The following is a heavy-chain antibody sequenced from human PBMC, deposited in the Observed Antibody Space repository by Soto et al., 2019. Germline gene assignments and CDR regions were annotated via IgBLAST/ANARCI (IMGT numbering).Heavy chain of an antibody. CDR2: IHYTGST. CDR3: ARGTPVETAMVIHH. V-gene: IGHV4-61*01. J-gene: IGHJ5*02. Sequence: QVQLQESGPGLVKPSETLSLTCTVSGGSVSSGHYYLNWIRQAPGKGLEWIGFIHYTGSTDYNPTLKSRVTMSIDTSKTQVSLKLSSVTAADTAVYYCARGTPVETAMVIHHWGQGTLVTVSS. D-gene: IGHD5-18*01. CDR1: GGSVSSGHYY.